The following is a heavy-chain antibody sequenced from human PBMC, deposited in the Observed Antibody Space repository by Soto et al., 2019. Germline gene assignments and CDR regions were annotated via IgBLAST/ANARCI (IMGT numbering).Heavy chain of an antibody. CDR3: ARAVAVAADFDY. D-gene: IGHD6-19*01. CDR1: GYTFTGYA. Sequence: GPSVKVSCKASGYTFTGYAMHWVRQAPGQRLEWMGWINAGNGNTKYSQKFQGRVTITRDTSASTAYMELSSLRSEDTAVYYCARAVAVAADFDYWGQGTLVTVS. V-gene: IGHV1-3*01. J-gene: IGHJ4*02. CDR2: INAGNGNT.